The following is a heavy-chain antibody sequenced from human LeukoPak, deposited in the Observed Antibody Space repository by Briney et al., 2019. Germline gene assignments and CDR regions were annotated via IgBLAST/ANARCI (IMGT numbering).Heavy chain of an antibody. Sequence: PSETLSLTCTVSGGSISSYYWSWIRQPPGKGLEWIGEINHSGSTNYNPSLKSRVTISVDTSKNQFSLKLSSVTAADTAVYYCARGRKVLRYFDWLLQLDYWGQGTLVTVSS. CDR2: INHSGST. CDR1: GGSISSYY. V-gene: IGHV4-34*01. D-gene: IGHD3-9*01. J-gene: IGHJ4*02. CDR3: ARGRKVLRYFDWLLQLDY.